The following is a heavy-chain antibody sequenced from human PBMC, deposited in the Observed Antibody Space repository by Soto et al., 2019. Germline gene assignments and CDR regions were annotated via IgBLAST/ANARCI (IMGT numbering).Heavy chain of an antibody. CDR2: INHSGST. Sequence: QVQLQQWGAGLLKPSETLSLTCAVYGGSFSAYYWSWIRQPPGKGLEWIGEINHSGSTNYNPSLKSQVTISVDTSKNQFSLKLSSVTAADTAVYYCARGVYDYVWGITQADYWGQGTLVTVSS. D-gene: IGHD3-16*01. CDR3: ARGVYDYVWGITQADY. J-gene: IGHJ4*02. V-gene: IGHV4-34*01. CDR1: GGSFSAYY.